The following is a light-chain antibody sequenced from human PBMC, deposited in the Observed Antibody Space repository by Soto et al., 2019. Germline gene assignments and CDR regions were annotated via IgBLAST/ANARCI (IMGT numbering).Light chain of an antibody. CDR3: GADHGSGSNFVLYWV. V-gene: IGLV9-49*01. CDR2: VGTGGIVG. CDR1: SGYSNYK. Sequence: QSVLTQPPSASASLGASVTLTCTLSSGYSNYKVDWYQQRPGKGPRFVMRVGTGGIVGSKGDGIPDRFSVLGSGLNRYLTIKNIQEEDESDYHCGADHGSGSNFVLYWVFGGGTKVTVL. J-gene: IGLJ3*02.